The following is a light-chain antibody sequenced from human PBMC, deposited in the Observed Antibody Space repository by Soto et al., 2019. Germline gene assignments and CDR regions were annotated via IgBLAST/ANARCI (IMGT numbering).Light chain of an antibody. V-gene: IGLV2-14*01. CDR1: SSDVGGYNY. J-gene: IGLJ1*01. CDR3: CSFAGSYTSYV. Sequence: QSVLTQPASVSGSPGQSITISCTGTSSDVGGYNYVSWYQQHPGKAPKLMIYDGSKRPSGVSNRFSGSKSGDTASLTISGLQAEDDADYYCCSFAGSYTSYVFGTGTKVTVL. CDR2: DGS.